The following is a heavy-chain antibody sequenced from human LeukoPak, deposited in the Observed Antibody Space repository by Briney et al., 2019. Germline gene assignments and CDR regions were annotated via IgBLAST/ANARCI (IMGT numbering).Heavy chain of an antibody. V-gene: IGHV1-46*01. CDR1: EYTFTGYY. CDR2: ISPSGGST. CDR3: ARGSSRSPRDAFDI. Sequence: ASVKVSCKASEYTFTGYYMHWVRQAPGQGLEWMGIISPSGGSTTYAQKFQGRVTMTRDMSTTTVNMELSSLRSEDTAVYYCARGSSRSPRDAFDIWGQGTMVTVSS. J-gene: IGHJ3*02.